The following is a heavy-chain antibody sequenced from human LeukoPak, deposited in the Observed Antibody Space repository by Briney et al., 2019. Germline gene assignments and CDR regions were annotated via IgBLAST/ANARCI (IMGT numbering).Heavy chain of an antibody. Sequence: PGGSLRLSCAASGFTFSSYEMNWVRQAPGTGLEWVSFIDKSGGITYYADSVKGRFTISRDNSKNSLYLQMNSLRAEDTALYYCARSITYYYYMDVWGKGTTVTVSS. CDR1: GFTFSSYE. D-gene: IGHD1-14*01. J-gene: IGHJ6*03. CDR2: IDKSGGIT. V-gene: IGHV3-48*03. CDR3: ARSITYYYYMDV.